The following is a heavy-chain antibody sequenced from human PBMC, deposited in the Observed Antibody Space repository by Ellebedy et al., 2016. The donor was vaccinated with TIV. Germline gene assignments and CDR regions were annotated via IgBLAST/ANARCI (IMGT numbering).Heavy chain of an antibody. J-gene: IGHJ4*02. CDR1: GYTFTGYY. CDR3: ARDRRVIVVVPAAIPFDH. CDR2: INPNSGGT. V-gene: IGHV1-2*02. D-gene: IGHD2-2*01. Sequence: AASVKVSCKASGYTFTGYYMHWVRQAPGQGLEWMGWINPNSGGTNYAQKFQGRVTMTRDTSISTAYMEVTRLTSDDTAVYYCARDRRVIVVVPAAIPFDHWGQGTLVTVSS.